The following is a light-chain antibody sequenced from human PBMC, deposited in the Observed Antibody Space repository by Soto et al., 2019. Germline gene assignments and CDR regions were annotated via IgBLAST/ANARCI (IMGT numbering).Light chain of an antibody. CDR2: SVT. Sequence: QSALTQPASVSGSPGQSITISCTGTSSDVGAYNSVSWYQQHPDKAPKLIIFSVTSRTSGLSDRFSGSKSDNTASLTISGLRTEDEADYYCSSATSSSTYLFGTGTKSPS. CDR1: SSDVGAYNS. J-gene: IGLJ1*01. CDR3: SSATSSSTYL. V-gene: IGLV2-14*03.